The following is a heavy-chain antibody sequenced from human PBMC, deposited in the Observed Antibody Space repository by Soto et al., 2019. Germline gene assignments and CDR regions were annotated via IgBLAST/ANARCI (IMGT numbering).Heavy chain of an antibody. J-gene: IGHJ6*03. CDR2: MNPNSGNT. Sequence: ASVKVSCKASGYTFTSYDINWVRQATGQGLEWMGWMNPNSGNTGYAQKFQGRVTMTRNTSISTAYMELSSLRSEDTAVYYCARGRYCTNGVCDYYYYYYMDVWGKGTTVTVSS. V-gene: IGHV1-8*01. D-gene: IGHD2-8*01. CDR1: GYTFTSYD. CDR3: ARGRYCTNGVCDYYYYYYMDV.